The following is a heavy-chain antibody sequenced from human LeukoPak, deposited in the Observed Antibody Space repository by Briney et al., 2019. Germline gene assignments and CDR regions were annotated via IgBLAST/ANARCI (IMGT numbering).Heavy chain of an antibody. CDR2: IYTSGST. V-gene: IGHV4-4*07. CDR3: ARDIVVVPAANDAFDI. J-gene: IGHJ3*02. CDR1: GGSISSYC. D-gene: IGHD2-2*01. Sequence: SETLSLTCTVSGGSISSYCWSWIRQPAGKGLEWIGRIYTSGSTNYNPSLKSRVTMSVDTSKNQFSLKLSSVTAADTAVYYCARDIVVVPAANDAFDIWGQGTMVTVSS.